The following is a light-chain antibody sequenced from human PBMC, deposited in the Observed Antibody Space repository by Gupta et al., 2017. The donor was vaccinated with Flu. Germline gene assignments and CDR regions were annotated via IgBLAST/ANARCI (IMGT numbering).Light chain of an antibody. Sequence: SYELTQPPSVSVSPGRTASITCSGDKLGDKYVCWYQQKPGQSPVLVIYQDSKRPSGIPERFSGSNSGNTATLTISGTQAMDESDYYCLAWDSSTAVFGGGTKLTVL. CDR1: KLGDKY. CDR3: LAWDSSTAV. CDR2: QDS. J-gene: IGLJ2*01. V-gene: IGLV3-1*01.